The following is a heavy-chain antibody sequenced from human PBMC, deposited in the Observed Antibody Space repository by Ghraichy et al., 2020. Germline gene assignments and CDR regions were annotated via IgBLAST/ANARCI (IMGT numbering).Heavy chain of an antibody. J-gene: IGHJ4*02. D-gene: IGHD3-3*01. Sequence: GGSLRLSCAASGFTFSSHTINWVRQAPGNGLEWVSSIPYDGSTRYHADSVKDRFTVSRDNSKNTLYLEMSGLRDEDTAVYFCVKGFLDFDSWGQGNL. CDR1: GFTFSSHT. V-gene: IGHV3-30*02. CDR2: IPYDGSTR. CDR3: VKGFLDFDS.